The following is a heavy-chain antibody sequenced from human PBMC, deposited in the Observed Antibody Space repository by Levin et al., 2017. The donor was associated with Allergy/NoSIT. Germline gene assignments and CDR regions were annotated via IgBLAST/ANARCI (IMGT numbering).Heavy chain of an antibody. V-gene: IGHV1-18*01. CDR1: GYTFTSYG. CDR3: ARDGVVVVAATPGFYYYGMDV. D-gene: IGHD2-15*01. J-gene: IGHJ6*02. CDR2: ISAYNGNT. Sequence: ASVKVFCKASGYTFTSYGISWVRQAPGQGLEWMGWISAYNGNTNYAQKLQGRVTMTTDTSTSTAYMELRSLRSDDTAVYYCARDGVVVVAATPGFYYYGMDVWGQGTTVTVSS.